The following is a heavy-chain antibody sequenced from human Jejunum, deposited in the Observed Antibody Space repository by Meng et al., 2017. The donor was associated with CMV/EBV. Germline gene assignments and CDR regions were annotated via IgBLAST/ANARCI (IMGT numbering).Heavy chain of an antibody. CDR1: GYIFTGYY. V-gene: IGHV1-2*02. CDR2: INPNSGAT. Sequence: SGYIFTGYYLHWVRQAPGQGLEWLGWINPNSGATSYAQNFQDRVTMTRDTSISTAYMELNRLRSDDTAVYYCARDSIGDSYFDYWGQGKVVTVSS. D-gene: IGHD2-21*02. CDR3: ARDSIGDSYFDY. J-gene: IGHJ4*02.